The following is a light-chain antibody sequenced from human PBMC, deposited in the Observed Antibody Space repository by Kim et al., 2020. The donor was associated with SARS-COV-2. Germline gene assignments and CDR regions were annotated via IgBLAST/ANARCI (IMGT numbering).Light chain of an antibody. J-gene: IGLJ2*01. V-gene: IGLV2-8*01. CDR1: SSDVGGYNY. Sequence: QSALTQPPSASGSPGQSVTISCTGTSSDVGGYNYVSWYQKHPGKAPKVMIYEVDKRPSGVPDRFSGSKSGNTASLTVSGLQAEDEADYYCSSYAGSNNMLFGGGTQLTVL. CDR2: EVD. CDR3: SSYAGSNNML.